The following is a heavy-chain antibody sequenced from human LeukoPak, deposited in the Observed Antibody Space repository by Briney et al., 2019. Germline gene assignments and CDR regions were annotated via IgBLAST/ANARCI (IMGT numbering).Heavy chain of an antibody. CDR1: GFTFSSYS. D-gene: IGHD3-16*01. V-gene: IGHV3-21*04. Sequence: KPGGSLRLSCGASGFTFSSYSMNWVRQAPGKGLEWVSSISSSSSYIYYTDSVKGRFTISRDNAKNSLYLQMNSLRAEDTAVYYCAGELGGSQGEAFDIWGQGTMVTVSS. CDR2: ISSSSSYI. J-gene: IGHJ3*02. CDR3: AGELGGSQGEAFDI.